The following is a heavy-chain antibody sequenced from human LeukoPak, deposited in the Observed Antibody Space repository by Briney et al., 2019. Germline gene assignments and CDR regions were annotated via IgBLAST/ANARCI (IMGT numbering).Heavy chain of an antibody. V-gene: IGHV3-11*01. CDR3: ARDFPDYDFWSGSTEYYYGMDV. Sequence: GGSLRLFCAASGFTFSDYYMSWIRQAPGKGLEWVSYISSSGSTIYYADSVKGRFTISRDNAKNSLYLQMNSLRAEDTAVYYCARDFPDYDFWSGSTEYYYGMDVWGQGTTVTVSS. CDR1: GFTFSDYY. J-gene: IGHJ6*02. CDR2: ISSSGSTI. D-gene: IGHD3-3*01.